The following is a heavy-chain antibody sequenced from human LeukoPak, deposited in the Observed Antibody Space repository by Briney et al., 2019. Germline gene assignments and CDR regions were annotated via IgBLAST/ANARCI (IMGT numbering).Heavy chain of an antibody. V-gene: IGHV3-64*01. J-gene: IGHJ4*02. CDR2: INDNGYST. D-gene: IGHD6-19*01. CDR3: AREAHSSGWPLDY. Sequence: PGGSLRLSCAASGFTFTTYAIHWVRQAPGKGLGFVSAINDNGYSTFYANSVKGRFTVSRDNSKNTAYLQMGSLRAEDLAVYYCAREAHSSGWPLDYWGQGTLVSVSS. CDR1: GFTFTTYA.